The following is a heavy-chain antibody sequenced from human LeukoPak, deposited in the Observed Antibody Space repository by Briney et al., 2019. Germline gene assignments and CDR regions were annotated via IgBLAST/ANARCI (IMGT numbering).Heavy chain of an antibody. CDR3: ARDFYASGFYFWFDP. J-gene: IGHJ5*02. CDR1: GGYTGSHY. CDR2: ISPSGTT. V-gene: IGHV4-4*07. D-gene: IGHD2/OR15-2a*01. Sequence: SETLSLTCTVSGGYTGSHYWSWIRQPAGKGLEWIGRISPSGTTHYNPSLGSRVTMSVDTSKNYFSLRLCSVTAADTAVYYCARDFYASGFYFWFDPWGQGMLVTVSS.